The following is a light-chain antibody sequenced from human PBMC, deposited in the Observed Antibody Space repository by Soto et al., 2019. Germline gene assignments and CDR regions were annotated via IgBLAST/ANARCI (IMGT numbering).Light chain of an antibody. CDR3: QQFNNWPHT. CDR2: VAS. CDR1: QSVNQK. V-gene: IGKV3-15*01. Sequence: EIVLTQSPATLSVSPGERATLSCRASQSVNQKLGWYQQKPGQATRLLIYVASYRATGIPARFSGSGSGTEYTLTISNLQAEDFAVYYCQQFNNWPHTVGQGTRLEIK. J-gene: IGKJ2*01.